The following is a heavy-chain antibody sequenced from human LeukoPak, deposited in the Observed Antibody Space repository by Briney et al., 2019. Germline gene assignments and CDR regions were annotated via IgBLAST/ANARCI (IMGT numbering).Heavy chain of an antibody. CDR2: INPNSGNT. D-gene: IGHD1-1*01. J-gene: IGHJ4*02. Sequence: GASVKVSCKASGYTFTSYDINWVRQASGQGLERMGWINPNSGNTGFTQKFQGRVTVTRSTSISTAYMELSSLTSDDTAVYYCARTSTGTRGGYDVWGQGTLVTVSS. CDR3: ARTSTGTRGGYDV. V-gene: IGHV1-8*01. CDR1: GYTFTSYD.